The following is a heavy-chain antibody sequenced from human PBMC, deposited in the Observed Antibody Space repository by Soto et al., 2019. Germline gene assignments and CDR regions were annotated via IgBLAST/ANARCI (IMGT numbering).Heavy chain of an antibody. CDR1: GGTFSSYA. CDR3: ARAMGYCSGGSCYSYYYYGMDV. V-gene: IGHV1-69*12. Sequence: QVQLVQSGAEVKKPGSSVKVSCTASGGTFSSYAISWVRQSPGQGLEWMGGIIPIFGTANYAQKFQGRVTITADESTSTAYMELSSLRSEDTAVYYCARAMGYCSGGSCYSYYYYGMDVWGQGTTVTVSS. D-gene: IGHD2-15*01. J-gene: IGHJ6*02. CDR2: IIPIFGTA.